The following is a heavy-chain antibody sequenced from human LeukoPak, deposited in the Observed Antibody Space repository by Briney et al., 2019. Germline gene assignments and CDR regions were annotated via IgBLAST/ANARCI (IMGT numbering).Heavy chain of an antibody. CDR1: GFTFSSYS. CDR2: ISSSSSNI. Sequence: GGSLRLSCAASGFTFSSYSMNWVRQAPGKGLEWVSSISSSSSNIYYADSVKGRFTISRDNAKNSLYLQMNSLRAEDTAVYYCARPGRDFDWRGASYYYYGMYVWGQGTTVTVSS. D-gene: IGHD3-9*01. CDR3: ARPGRDFDWRGASYYYYGMYV. V-gene: IGHV3-21*01. J-gene: IGHJ6*02.